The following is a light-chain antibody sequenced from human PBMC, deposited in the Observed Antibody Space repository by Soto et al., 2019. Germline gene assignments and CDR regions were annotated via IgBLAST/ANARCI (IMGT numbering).Light chain of an antibody. J-gene: IGLJ2*01. V-gene: IGLV2-14*01. Sequence: QSALTQPASVSGSPGQSITISCTGTSSDVGGYNYVSWYQQHPGKATKLMIYDVSNRPSGFSNRFSGSKSGNTASLTISGLQAEDEADYYCSSSTSSSPRVFGGGTKMTVL. CDR2: DVS. CDR3: SSSTSSSPRV. CDR1: SSDVGGYNY.